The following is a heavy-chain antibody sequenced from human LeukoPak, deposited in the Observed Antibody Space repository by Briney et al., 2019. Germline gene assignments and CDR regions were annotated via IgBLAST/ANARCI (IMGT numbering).Heavy chain of an antibody. J-gene: IGHJ1*01. CDR2: IYYSGST. CDR3: ARDRGDSSGFEYFQH. V-gene: IGHV4-59*01. CDR1: GGSISSYY. Sequence: PSETLSLTCTVSGGSISSYYWSWIRQPPGKGLEWIGYIYYSGSTNYNPSLKSRVTISVDTSKNQFSLKLSSVTAADTAVYYCARDRGDSSGFEYFQHWGQGTLVTVSS. D-gene: IGHD3-22*01.